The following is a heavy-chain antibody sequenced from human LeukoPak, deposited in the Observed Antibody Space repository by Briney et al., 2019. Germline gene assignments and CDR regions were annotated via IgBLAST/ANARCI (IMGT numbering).Heavy chain of an antibody. D-gene: IGHD3-22*01. CDR2: IDTSGNT. J-gene: IGHJ6*04. CDR3: ARAPYYYDSSGYMDV. CDR1: GGSISSYY. Sequence: PSETLSLTCTVSGGSISSYYWSWIRQPAGKGLEWIGRIDTSGNTNYKPSLKSRVTISVDTSKNQFSLKLSSVTAADTAVYYCARAPYYYDSSGYMDVWGKGTTVTVSS. V-gene: IGHV4-4*07.